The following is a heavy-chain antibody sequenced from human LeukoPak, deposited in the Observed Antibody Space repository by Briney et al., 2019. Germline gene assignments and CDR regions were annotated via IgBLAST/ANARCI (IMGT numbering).Heavy chain of an antibody. CDR1: EPAFSSYE. J-gene: IGHJ4*02. V-gene: IGHV3-48*03. D-gene: IGHD6-19*01. Sequence: GGSLRLSCTTYEPAFSSYEMNWIRQAPGKGLEWVSYISNTGNTIYYTDSVKGRFTISRDNAKNSLYLQRNSLRDEDTALYYCAGGLGSGWRYCGQGTPVTVSS. CDR2: ISNTGNTI. CDR3: AGGLGSGWRY.